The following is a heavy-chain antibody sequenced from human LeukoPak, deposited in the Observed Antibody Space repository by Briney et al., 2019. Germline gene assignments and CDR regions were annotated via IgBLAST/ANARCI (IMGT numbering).Heavy chain of an antibody. CDR1: GGTFSSYA. J-gene: IGHJ4*02. CDR3: ARGYCTNGVCRTFDI. D-gene: IGHD2-8*01. CDR2: IIPIFGTA. Sequence: ASVKVSCTASGGTFSSYAISWVRQAPGQGLEWMGGIIPIFGTANYAQKFQGRVTITADESTSTAYMELSSLRSEDTAVYYCARGYCTNGVCRTFDIWGQGTLVTVSS. V-gene: IGHV1-69*01.